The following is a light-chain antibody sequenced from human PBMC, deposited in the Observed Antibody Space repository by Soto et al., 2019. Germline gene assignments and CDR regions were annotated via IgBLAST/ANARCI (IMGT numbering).Light chain of an antibody. V-gene: IGLV2-14*01. Sequence: QPVLTQPVSVSGSPGQSITISCTGTSSDVGGYNYVSWYQQHPGKAPKLMIYEVSNRPSGVSNRFSGSKSGNTASLTISGLQAEDEADYYCSSYASSSTLEVFGGGTKLTVL. CDR3: SSYASSSTLEV. CDR2: EVS. J-gene: IGLJ3*02. CDR1: SSDVGGYNY.